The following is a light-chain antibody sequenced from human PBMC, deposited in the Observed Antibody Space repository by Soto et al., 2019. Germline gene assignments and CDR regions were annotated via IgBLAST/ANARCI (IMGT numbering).Light chain of an antibody. CDR2: GAS. CDR1: QSVSSSY. CDR3: QHYGSLVLT. V-gene: IGKV3-20*01. Sequence: ETVLTQSPGTLSLSPGGRATLSCRASQSVSSSYLAWYQQKPGQAPRLLIYGASSRATGIPDRFSGSGSGTDFTLTISRLEPEDFAVYYCQHYGSLVLTFGGGTKVEIK. J-gene: IGKJ4*01.